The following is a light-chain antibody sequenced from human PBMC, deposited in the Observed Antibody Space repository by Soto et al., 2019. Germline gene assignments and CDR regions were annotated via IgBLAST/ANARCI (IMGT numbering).Light chain of an antibody. CDR2: NVY. Sequence: ALTQPASVSGSPGQSITISCTGTSSDVGAFNFVSWHQQHPGKAPKLMIYNVYDRPSGVSYRFSGSKYGNTASLTISGLQGEDEADYYCSSYTVSRTYVFGTGTKV. CDR3: SSYTVSRTYV. CDR1: SSDVGAFNF. V-gene: IGLV2-14*03. J-gene: IGLJ1*01.